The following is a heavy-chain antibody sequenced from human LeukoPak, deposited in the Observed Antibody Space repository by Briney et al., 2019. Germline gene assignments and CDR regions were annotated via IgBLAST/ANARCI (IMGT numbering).Heavy chain of an antibody. Sequence: SETLSLTCTVSGGTISSYYWSWIRQPPGKGLEWIGYTHYTGSTSVNPSLKSRVTISVDTSKNQFSLKVSSVTPADTAVYYCARDGDTAMILFAFDMWGQGTMVTVSS. D-gene: IGHD5-18*01. J-gene: IGHJ3*02. V-gene: IGHV4-59*01. CDR3: ARDGDTAMILFAFDM. CDR2: THYTGST. CDR1: GGTISSYY.